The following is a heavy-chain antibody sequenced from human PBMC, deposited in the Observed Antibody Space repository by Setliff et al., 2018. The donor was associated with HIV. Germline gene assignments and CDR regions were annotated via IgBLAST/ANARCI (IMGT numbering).Heavy chain of an antibody. Sequence: NPSETLSLTCFVSGVSISDHYWGWIQQPPGKGLEWIGYIYSSGTTQYNPSVESRVTMSLDTSRDQFSLNLRSVTAADTALYFCARGWGHDGFDSWGQGTMVTVSS. CDR2: IYSSGTT. CDR3: ARGWGHDGFDS. J-gene: IGHJ3*01. D-gene: IGHD6-19*01. CDR1: GVSISDHY. V-gene: IGHV4-4*09.